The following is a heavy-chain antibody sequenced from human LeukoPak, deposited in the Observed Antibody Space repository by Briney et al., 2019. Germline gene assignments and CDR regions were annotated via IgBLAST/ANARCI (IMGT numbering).Heavy chain of an antibody. V-gene: IGHV3-30*18. CDR2: ISYDGSNK. Sequence: GGSLRLSCAASGFTFSSYGMHWVRQAPGKGLEWVAVISYDGSNKYYADSVKGRFTISRDSSKNTLYLQVNSLRAEDTAVYYCAKDRALWNYFDYWGQGTLVTVSS. D-gene: IGHD5-18*01. CDR3: AKDRALWNYFDY. CDR1: GFTFSSYG. J-gene: IGHJ4*02.